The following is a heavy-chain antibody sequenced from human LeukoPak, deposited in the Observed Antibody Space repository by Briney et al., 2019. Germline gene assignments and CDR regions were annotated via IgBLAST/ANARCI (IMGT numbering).Heavy chain of an antibody. CDR3: AMKATGTTYFDY. J-gene: IGHJ4*02. V-gene: IGHV3-21*01. CDR2: ISSSGSYI. CDR1: GFTFGSYN. Sequence: PGGSLRLSCAASGFTFGSYNMNWVRQAPGKGLEWVSSISSSGSYIYYADSVKGRFTISRDNAKNSLYLQMNSLRAEDTAVYYCAMKATGTTYFDYWGQGTLVTVSS. D-gene: IGHD1-7*01.